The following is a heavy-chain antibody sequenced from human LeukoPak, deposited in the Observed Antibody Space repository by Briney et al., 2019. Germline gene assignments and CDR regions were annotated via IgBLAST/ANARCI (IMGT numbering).Heavy chain of an antibody. CDR3: ARVDDCSSTSCSPDAFDI. CDR1: GGSISSGGYY. V-gene: IGHV4-31*03. J-gene: IGHJ3*02. Sequence: SQTLSLTCTVSGGSISSGGYYWSWIRQHPGKGLEWIGYIYYSGSTYYNPSLKSRVTISVDTSKNQFSLKLSSVTAADTAVYYCARVDDCSSTSCSPDAFDIWGQGTMVTVSS. D-gene: IGHD2-2*01. CDR2: IYYSGST.